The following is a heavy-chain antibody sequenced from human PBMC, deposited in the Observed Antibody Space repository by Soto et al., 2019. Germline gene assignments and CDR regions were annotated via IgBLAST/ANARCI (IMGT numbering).Heavy chain of an antibody. CDR2: VGAYKGNT. CDR1: GYTFTSYG. Sequence: QVQLVQSGAEVKKPGASVKVSCKASGYTFTSYGISWVRQAPGQGLGWMGWVGAYKGNTNYAQKLQGRVTMTTDTSTNTSYMELRSLRSDDTAVYYCARDARVPVQLDYWGQGTLVTVSS. J-gene: IGHJ4*02. CDR3: ARDARVPVQLDY. D-gene: IGHD5-18*01. V-gene: IGHV1-18*01.